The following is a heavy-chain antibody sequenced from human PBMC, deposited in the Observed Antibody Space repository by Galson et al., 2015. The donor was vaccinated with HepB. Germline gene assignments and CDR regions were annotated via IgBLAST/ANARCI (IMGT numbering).Heavy chain of an antibody. J-gene: IGHJ4*02. D-gene: IGHD6-13*01. Sequence: SLRLSCAASGVTFSSYSMNWVRQAPGKGLEWVSSISSSSSYIYYADSVKGRFTISRDNAKNSLYLQMNSLRAEDTAVYYCAREPNLSYSSSWYSDYWGQGTLVTVSS. V-gene: IGHV3-21*01. CDR2: ISSSSSYI. CDR1: GVTFSSYS. CDR3: AREPNLSYSSSWYSDY.